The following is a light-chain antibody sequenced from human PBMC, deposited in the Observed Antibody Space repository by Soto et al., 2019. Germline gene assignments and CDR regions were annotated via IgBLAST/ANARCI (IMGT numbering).Light chain of an antibody. CDR3: MQALQTPYT. Sequence: EIVMTQSPPSLTVTPGEPASISCRSSHRLLHSNGNDFLDWYVQKPGQSPQLLIYLGFNRASGVPDRVSGSGAGTDFTLKISRVEAEDVGVYYCMQALQTPYTFGQGTRLEI. CDR2: LGF. J-gene: IGKJ5*01. CDR1: HRLLHSNGNDF. V-gene: IGKV2-28*01.